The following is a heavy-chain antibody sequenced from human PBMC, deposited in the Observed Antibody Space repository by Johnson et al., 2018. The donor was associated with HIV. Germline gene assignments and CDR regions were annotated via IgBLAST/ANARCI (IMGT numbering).Heavy chain of an antibody. V-gene: IGHV3-66*01. Sequence: VQLVESGGGVVQPGRSLRLSCAASEFTFSTFSRNAMHWVRQAPGKGLEWVAVIYSGGSTYYAASVKGRFTISRANSTNTLYLQMNSLRAEDTAVYYGAREGDGGAFDIWGQGTMVTVSS. CDR2: IYSGGST. CDR1: EFTFSTFSRNA. J-gene: IGHJ3*02. D-gene: IGHD3-16*01. CDR3: AREGDGGAFDI.